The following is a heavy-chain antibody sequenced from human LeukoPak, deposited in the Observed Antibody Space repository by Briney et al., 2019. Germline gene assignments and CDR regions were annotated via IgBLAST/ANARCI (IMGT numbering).Heavy chain of an antibody. CDR1: GYTFTTYG. Sequence: ASVKVSCKASGYTFTTYGIIRVRRAPGQGLEWMGWISPYNSHTKYAQNLQGRVTMTTDTSTSTASMELRSLRSDDSAMYYCARVGGCGSYYHYFDYWGQGTLVTVSS. J-gene: IGHJ4*02. D-gene: IGHD1-26*01. CDR3: ARVGGCGSYYHYFDY. V-gene: IGHV1-18*01. CDR2: ISPYNSHT.